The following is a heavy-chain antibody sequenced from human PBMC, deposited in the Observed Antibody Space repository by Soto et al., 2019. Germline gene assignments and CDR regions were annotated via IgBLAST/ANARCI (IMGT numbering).Heavy chain of an antibody. Sequence: SETLSLTCPVSGGSISSSRYYWGWIRQPPGKGLEWIGSIYYRGSTYYNPSLKSRVTISVDTSKNQFSLKLSSVTAADTAVYYCARQRVEMGYYYYGMDVWGQGTT. V-gene: IGHV4-39*01. D-gene: IGHD2-15*01. CDR2: IYYRGST. CDR3: ARQRVEMGYYYYGMDV. J-gene: IGHJ6*02. CDR1: GGSISSSRYY.